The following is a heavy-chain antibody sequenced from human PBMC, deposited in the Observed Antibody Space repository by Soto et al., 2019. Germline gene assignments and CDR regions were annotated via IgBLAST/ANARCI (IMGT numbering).Heavy chain of an antibody. J-gene: IGHJ6*02. Sequence: DSVKVSCKASGYTFTSYGISWVRQAPGQGLEWMGWISAYNGNTNYAQKLQGRVTMTTDTSTSTAYMELRSLRSDDTAVYYCARGYCSGGSCYHTLYYYYGMDVWGQGTTVTVYS. CDR3: ARGYCSGGSCYHTLYYYYGMDV. V-gene: IGHV1-18*04. CDR1: GYTFTSYG. CDR2: ISAYNGNT. D-gene: IGHD2-15*01.